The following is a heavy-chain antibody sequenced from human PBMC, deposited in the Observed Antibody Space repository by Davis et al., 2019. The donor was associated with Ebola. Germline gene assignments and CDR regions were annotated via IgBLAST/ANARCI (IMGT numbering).Heavy chain of an antibody. D-gene: IGHD2-15*01. CDR3: ARDAHMVALGLDS. CDR2: ISYDGTKA. Sequence: GGSLRLSCVVPGFTFSDSAMNWVRQAPGKGLEWVAIISYDGTKAFYGDSVKGRFTISRDGSKNTVYLQLDSLRPDETAVYYCARDAHMVALGLDSWGQGTLVTVSS. V-gene: IGHV3-30*04. J-gene: IGHJ4*02. CDR1: GFTFSDSA.